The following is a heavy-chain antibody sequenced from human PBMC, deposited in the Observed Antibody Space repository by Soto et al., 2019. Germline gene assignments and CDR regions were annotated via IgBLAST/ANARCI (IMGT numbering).Heavy chain of an antibody. J-gene: IGHJ4*02. CDR3: AKVSHYDILTGYSYFDY. V-gene: IGHV3-23*01. CDR1: GFTFSSDD. Sequence: GGSLRLSCAASGFTFSSDDMSWFRQPQGKGLGWVSAISGSGGSTSYADSVKGRFTISRDNSKNTLYLQMNSLRAEDTAVYYCAKVSHYDILTGYSYFDYWGQGTLVTVSS. CDR2: ISGSGGST. D-gene: IGHD3-9*01.